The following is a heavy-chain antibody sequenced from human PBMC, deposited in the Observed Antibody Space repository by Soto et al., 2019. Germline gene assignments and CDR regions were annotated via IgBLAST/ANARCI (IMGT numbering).Heavy chain of an antibody. CDR2: ISGRGYST. CDR1: GFTFSSYA. V-gene: IGHV3-23*01. Sequence: EVQLLESGGGLVQPGGSLRLSCAASGFTFSSYAMSWVRQAPGKGLEWVSGISGRGYSTYYADSVKGRFTISRDNSKNTLYLQMDSLRAEDTAVYCCGGGWGSYRLDYWGQGTLVTVSS. CDR3: GGGWGSYRLDY. D-gene: IGHD3-16*02. J-gene: IGHJ4*02.